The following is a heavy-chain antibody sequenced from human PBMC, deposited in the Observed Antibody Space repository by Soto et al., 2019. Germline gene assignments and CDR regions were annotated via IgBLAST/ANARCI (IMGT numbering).Heavy chain of an antibody. CDR2: IHYSGTT. D-gene: IGHD2-8*01. J-gene: IGHJ4*02. CDR3: ARYNSYAIDY. CDR1: GTSISSYY. Sequence: SETLSLTRTGSGTSISSYYWSWNRPPPGKGLEWIANIHYSGTTNYNPSLASRVTLSVDTSKNQFSLKMTSVTAADRAVYFCARYNSYAIDYWGRGTLVTVSS. V-gene: IGHV4-59*01.